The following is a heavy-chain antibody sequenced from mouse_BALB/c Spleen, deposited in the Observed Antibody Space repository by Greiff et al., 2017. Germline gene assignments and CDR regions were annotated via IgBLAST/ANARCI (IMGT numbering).Heavy chain of an antibody. J-gene: IGHJ3*01. V-gene: IGHV1-7*01. CDR3: ARSRSLNWDVGWFAY. CDR1: GYTFTSYW. CDR2: INPSTGYT. D-gene: IGHD4-1*01. Sequence: VQLQQSGAELAKPGASVKMSCKASGYTFTSYWMHWVKQRPGQGLEWIGYINPSTGYTEYNQKFKDKATLTADKSSSTAYMQLSSLTSEDSAVYYCARSRSLNWDVGWFAYWGQGTLVTVSA.